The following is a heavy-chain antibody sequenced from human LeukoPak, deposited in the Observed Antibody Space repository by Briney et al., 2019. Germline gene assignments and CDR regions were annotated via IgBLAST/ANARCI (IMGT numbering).Heavy chain of an antibody. CDR1: GFTFSSYW. J-gene: IGHJ4*02. D-gene: IGHD3-16*02. CDR3: ARVGGRYSPLGY. V-gene: IGHV3-7*01. Sequence: PGGSLRLSCAASGFTFSSYWMSWVRQAPGKGLEWVANIKQDGSEKYYVDSVKGRFTISRDNAKNSLFLRMISLRAEDTAVYCCARVGGRYSPLGYWGQGTLVTVSS. CDR2: IKQDGSEK.